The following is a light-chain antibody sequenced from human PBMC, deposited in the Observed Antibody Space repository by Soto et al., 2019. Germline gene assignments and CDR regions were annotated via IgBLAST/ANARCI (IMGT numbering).Light chain of an antibody. J-gene: IGKJ4*01. Sequence: EIVLTQSPATLSLSPGERATLSCRASQSVSSYLAWYQQKPGQAPRLLIYDASNRATGIPARFSGSGSGTDFPLTSSRLEPDDFAVYYCQQRSDWPSTFGGGTKVQIK. CDR2: DAS. CDR3: QQRSDWPST. CDR1: QSVSSY. V-gene: IGKV3-11*01.